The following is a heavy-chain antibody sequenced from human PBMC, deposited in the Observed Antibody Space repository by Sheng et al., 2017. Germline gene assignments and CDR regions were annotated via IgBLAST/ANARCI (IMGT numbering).Heavy chain of an antibody. CDR2: IYTSGST. D-gene: IGHD3-16*01. Sequence: QVQLQESGPGLVKPSQTLSLTCTVSGGSISSGSYYWSWIRQPAGKGLEWIGRIYTSGSTDYNPSLKSRVTISVDTSKNQFSLKLNSVTAADTAVYYCARAVGWRTFEGVAYFNYVGPGNAWSPSPQ. CDR1: GGSISSGSYY. V-gene: IGHV4-61*02. CDR3: ARAVGWRTFEGVAYFNY. J-gene: IGHJ4*02.